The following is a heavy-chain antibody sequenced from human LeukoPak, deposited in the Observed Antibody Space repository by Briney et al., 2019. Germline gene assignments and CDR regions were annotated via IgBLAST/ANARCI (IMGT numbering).Heavy chain of an antibody. Sequence: PSETLSLTCTVPGGSISSYYWSWIRQPAGRGLEWIGRIYTSGSTNYNPSLESRVTMSVDTSKNQFSLRLSSVTAADTAVYYCARYCSSTNCYHWYFDLWGRGTLVTVSS. D-gene: IGHD2-2*01. J-gene: IGHJ2*01. V-gene: IGHV4-4*07. CDR2: IYTSGST. CDR3: ARYCSSTNCYHWYFDL. CDR1: GGSISSYY.